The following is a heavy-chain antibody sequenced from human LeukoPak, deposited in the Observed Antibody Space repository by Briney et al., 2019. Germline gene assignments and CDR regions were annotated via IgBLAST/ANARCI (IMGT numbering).Heavy chain of an antibody. CDR2: TYYRSKWYH. V-gene: IGHV6-1*01. CDR1: GDSVSSNSAA. CDR3: ASIYGYDSSAYYF. Sequence: SQTLSLTCAISGDSVSSNSAAWNWIRQSPSRGLEWLGRTYYRSKWYHDYAVSVKSRITINPDTSKNQFSLQLNSVTPEDTAVYYCASIYGYDSSAYYFGGQGTLVTVSS. D-gene: IGHD3-22*01. J-gene: IGHJ4*02.